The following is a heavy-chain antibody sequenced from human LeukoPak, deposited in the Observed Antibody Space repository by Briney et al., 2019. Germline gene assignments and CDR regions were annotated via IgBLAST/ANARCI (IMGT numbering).Heavy chain of an antibody. Sequence: GGSLRLSCAASGFTFSSYAMSWVRQAPGKGLEWVSAISGSGGSTYYADSVKGRFTISRDNSKNTLYLQMNSLRAEDTAVYYCAKDLVSGYSSGLGNYWGQGTLVTVSS. CDR1: GFTFSSYA. D-gene: IGHD6-19*01. J-gene: IGHJ4*02. CDR3: AKDLVSGYSSGLGNY. CDR2: ISGSGGST. V-gene: IGHV3-23*01.